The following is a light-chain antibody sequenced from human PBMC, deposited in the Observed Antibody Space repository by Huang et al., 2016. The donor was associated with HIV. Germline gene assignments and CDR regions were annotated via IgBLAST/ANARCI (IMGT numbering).Light chain of an antibody. V-gene: IGKV3-11*01. J-gene: IGKJ2*01. CDR1: QSVDRY. CDR2: DAS. Sequence: EIVLTQSPATLSLSPGERATLSCRASQSVDRYLAWYQHKPGQAPRLLIHDASNRATGIPARFSGSGSETDFTLTISSLEPGDFAVYYCHQRSNWPQTFGQGTKVEIK. CDR3: HQRSNWPQT.